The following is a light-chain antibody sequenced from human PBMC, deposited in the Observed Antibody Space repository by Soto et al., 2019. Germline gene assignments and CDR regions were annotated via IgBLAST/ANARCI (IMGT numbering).Light chain of an antibody. J-gene: IGKJ1*01. CDR3: QQYDNLPPWT. CDR1: QSVGTY. V-gene: IGKV3-15*01. CDR2: GAS. Sequence: EIVMTQSPATLSVSPGERATLSCKASQSVGTYLALYQQKPGQAPRLLIYGASTRATGVPARFSGGGSGTEFTLTISSLQSEDFAIYHCQQYDNLPPWTFGQGTKVEIK.